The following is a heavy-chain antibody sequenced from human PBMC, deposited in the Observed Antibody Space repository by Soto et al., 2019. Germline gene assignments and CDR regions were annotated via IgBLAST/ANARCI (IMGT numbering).Heavy chain of an antibody. Sequence: VKVSCKASGYTFTSYGISWVRQAPGQGLEWMGWSSAYNGNTNYAQKLQGRVTMTTDTSTRPAYMELRSLRSDDTAVYYCARTRDYYGSGRHGYYYGMDVWGQGTTVTVSS. CDR3: ARTRDYYGSGRHGYYYGMDV. D-gene: IGHD3-10*01. J-gene: IGHJ6*02. CDR2: SSAYNGNT. CDR1: GYTFTSYG. V-gene: IGHV1-18*04.